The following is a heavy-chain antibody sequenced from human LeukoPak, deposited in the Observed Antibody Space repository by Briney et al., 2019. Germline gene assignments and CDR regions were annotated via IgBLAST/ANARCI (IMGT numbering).Heavy chain of an antibody. CDR3: AKSGSYYVGGVTRYYFDY. V-gene: IGHV3-33*06. J-gene: IGHJ4*02. D-gene: IGHD1-26*01. Sequence: PGGSLRLSCAASGFTFSSYGMHWVRQAPGKGLEWVAVIWYDGSNKYYADSVKGRFTISRDNSKNTLYLQMNSLRAEDTAVYYCAKSGSYYVGGVTRYYFDYWGQGTLVTVSS. CDR1: GFTFSSYG. CDR2: IWYDGSNK.